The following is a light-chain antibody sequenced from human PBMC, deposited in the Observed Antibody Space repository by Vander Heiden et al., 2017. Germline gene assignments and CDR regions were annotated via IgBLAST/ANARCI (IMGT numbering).Light chain of an antibody. CDR3: RQALQTPYT. CDR2: LGS. V-gene: IGKV2-28*01. J-gene: IGKJ2*01. CDR1: QSLLQSNGYKY. Sequence: DIVMTQSPLSLPVTPGEPASISCRSSQSLLQSNGYKYLDWYLQKPGQSPQLLIYLGSNRASGVPDRFSGSGSGTDFTLKISRVEAEDVGVYYCRQALQTPYTFGQGTKLEIK.